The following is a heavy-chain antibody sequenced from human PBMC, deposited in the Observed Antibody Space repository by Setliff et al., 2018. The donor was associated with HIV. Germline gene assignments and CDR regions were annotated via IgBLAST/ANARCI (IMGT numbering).Heavy chain of an antibody. CDR1: GGSISSYY. D-gene: IGHD2-8*02. CDR3: ARLIHTGLLYFDF. CDR2: IYTSGST. Sequence: SETLSLTCTVSGGSISSYYWSWIRQPAGKGLEWIGRIYTSGSTKYNPSLQSRVTMSIDTSKNQFSLKLTSVTAADTAVYFCARLIHTGLLYFDFWGLGTLVTVSS. J-gene: IGHJ4*02. V-gene: IGHV4-4*07.